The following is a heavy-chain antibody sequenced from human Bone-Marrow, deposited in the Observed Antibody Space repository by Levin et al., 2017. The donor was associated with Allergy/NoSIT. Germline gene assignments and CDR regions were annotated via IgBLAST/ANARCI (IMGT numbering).Heavy chain of an antibody. D-gene: IGHD3-10*01. CDR1: GGSFTGYF. Sequence: SETLSLTCAVDGGSFTGYFWTWIRQPPGKGLEWIGEINHSGSTKYNPSLTSRVTISVDTSKKEFSLNLSSVTAADTAVFFCSRGGRWSFSYYFDYWGQGTRVTVSS. J-gene: IGHJ4*02. CDR3: SRGGRWSFSYYFDY. CDR2: INHSGST. V-gene: IGHV4-34*01.